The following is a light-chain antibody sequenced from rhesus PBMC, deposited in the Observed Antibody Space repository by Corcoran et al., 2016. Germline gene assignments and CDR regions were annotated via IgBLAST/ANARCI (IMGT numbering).Light chain of an antibody. V-gene: IGKV1-74*01. J-gene: IGKJ2*01. CDR3: QHGYGTPYS. Sequence: DIQMTQSPSSLSASVGDRVTITCRASENVKNYLNWYQQKPRKAPKLLIYKSSTLQSGVPSRFSGSGSGTDYTFTISSLQPEDVATYYCQHGYGTPYSFGQGTKVEIK. CDR2: KSS. CDR1: ENVKNY.